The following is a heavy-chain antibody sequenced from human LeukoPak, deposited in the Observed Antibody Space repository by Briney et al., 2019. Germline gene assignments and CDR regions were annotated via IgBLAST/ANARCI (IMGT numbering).Heavy chain of an antibody. J-gene: IGHJ4*02. CDR2: ITDTGGDT. Sequence: PGGSLRLSCAASRFTFSGYAMSWVRQAPGKGLEGVSAITDTGGDTYHADSVKGRLTISRPNSKATLYLQMISLRAEDTALYYCTKGSSSSRPYYFDCSGQGNLVTVSS. V-gene: IGHV3-23*01. CDR3: TKGSSSSRPYYFDC. D-gene: IGHD6-6*01. CDR1: RFTFSGYA.